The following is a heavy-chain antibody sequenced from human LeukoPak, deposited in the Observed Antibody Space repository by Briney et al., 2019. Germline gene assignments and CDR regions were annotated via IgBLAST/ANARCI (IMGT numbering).Heavy chain of an antibody. J-gene: IGHJ4*02. CDR3: ARDGIAAVDFDY. Sequence: GGSLRLSCAASGFTFSSYWMHWVRQAPGKGLVWVSRVNGDGSSTNYADSVKGRFTISRDNAKNTLYLQMNSLRAEDTAVYYCARDGIAAVDFDYWGQGILVTVSS. D-gene: IGHD6-13*01. CDR2: VNGDGSST. CDR1: GFTFSSYW. V-gene: IGHV3-74*01.